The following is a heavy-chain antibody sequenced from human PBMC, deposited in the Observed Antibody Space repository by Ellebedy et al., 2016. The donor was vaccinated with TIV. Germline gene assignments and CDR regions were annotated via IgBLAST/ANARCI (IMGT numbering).Heavy chain of an antibody. Sequence: GESLKISXEASGFTFSSSWMHWVRQAPGKGLVWLSEINSDESTTTYADSVKGRFTISSDNAKNTLYLQMNSLRAEDTAVYYCSNDLAHWGQGTLVTVSS. CDR3: SNDLAH. CDR2: INSDESTT. J-gene: IGHJ4*02. D-gene: IGHD2-21*02. CDR1: GFTFSSSW. V-gene: IGHV3-74*03.